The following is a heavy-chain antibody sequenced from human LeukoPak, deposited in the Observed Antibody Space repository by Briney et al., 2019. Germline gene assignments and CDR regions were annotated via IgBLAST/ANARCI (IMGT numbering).Heavy chain of an antibody. D-gene: IGHD6-25*01. CDR1: GGSFSGYY. J-gene: IGHJ4*02. Sequence: PSETLSLTCAVSGGSFSGYYWSWIRQPPGKGLEWIGEINHRGSTNYNPSLKSRVTISVDASRNQFSLKLTSVTAADTAVFYCARGLDSSGDYWGQGTLVTVSS. V-gene: IGHV4-34*01. CDR2: INHRGST. CDR3: ARGLDSSGDY.